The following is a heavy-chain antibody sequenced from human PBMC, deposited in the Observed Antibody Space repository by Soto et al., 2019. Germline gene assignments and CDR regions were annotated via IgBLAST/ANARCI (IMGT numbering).Heavy chain of an antibody. CDR3: TYDLGPYGDYVDY. D-gene: IGHD4-17*01. CDR1: GFTFSNAW. Sequence: GGSLRLSCAASGFTFSNAWMSWVRQAPGKGLEWVGRIKSKTDGGTTDYAAPVKGRFTISRDDSKNTLYLQMNSLKTEDTAVYYCTYDLGPYGDYVDYWGQGTLVTVS. V-gene: IGHV3-15*01. CDR2: IKSKTDGGTT. J-gene: IGHJ4*02.